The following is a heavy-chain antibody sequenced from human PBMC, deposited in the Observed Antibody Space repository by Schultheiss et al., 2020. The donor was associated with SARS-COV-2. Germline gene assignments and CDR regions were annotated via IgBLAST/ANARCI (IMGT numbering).Heavy chain of an antibody. Sequence: GGSLRLSCAASGFTFSSYAMHWVRQAPGKGLEWVANIKQDGSEKYYVDSVKGRFTISRDNAKNSLYLQMNSLRAEDTAVYYCARDYSAAAALDYWGQGTLVTVSS. CDR1: GFTFSSYA. CDR2: IKQDGSEK. V-gene: IGHV3-7*03. D-gene: IGHD6-13*01. CDR3: ARDYSAAAALDY. J-gene: IGHJ4*02.